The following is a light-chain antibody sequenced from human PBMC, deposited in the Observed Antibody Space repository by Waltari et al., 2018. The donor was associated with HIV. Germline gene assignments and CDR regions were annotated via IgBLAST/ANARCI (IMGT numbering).Light chain of an antibody. CDR1: ALPTQY. J-gene: IGLJ2*01. CDR3: QSVDAGGTQVV. CDR2: KDT. Sequence: YELTQPPSVSVSPGQTAAITCSGDALPTQYSFWYQQMPGQAPVMVIFKDTQRASVIPERFSGSSSGTTVTLTISGVQTEDEANYYCQSVDAGGTQVVFGGGTKLSVL. V-gene: IGLV3-25*03.